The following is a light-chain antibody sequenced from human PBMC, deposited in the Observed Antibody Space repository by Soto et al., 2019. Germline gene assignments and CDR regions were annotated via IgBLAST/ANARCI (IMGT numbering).Light chain of an antibody. V-gene: IGKV2D-29*01. CDR2: EVS. Sequence: DIVLTQTQLSLSVTPGQPASISCKSSQSLLQSNGQTSLSWYLQKAGQPPQLLIFEVSNRVSGVPDRFSGSGSGTDFTLKISRVEAEDVGIYYCMQSLQVPLTFGGGTKVEIK. J-gene: IGKJ4*01. CDR3: MQSLQVPLT. CDR1: QSLLQSNGQTS.